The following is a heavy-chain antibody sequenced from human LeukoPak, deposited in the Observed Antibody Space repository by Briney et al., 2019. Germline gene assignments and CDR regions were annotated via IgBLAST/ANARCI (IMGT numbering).Heavy chain of an antibody. D-gene: IGHD6-13*01. J-gene: IGHJ4*02. V-gene: IGHV3-30-3*01. CDR1: GFTFSSYA. Sequence: PGGSLRLSCVASGFTFSSYAMHWVRQAPGKGLEWVAVLSYDGSNKYYADSVKGRFTISRDNSKNTLYLQMNSLRAEDTAVYYCARDGEQQLVSYYFDYWGQGTLVTVSS. CDR2: LSYDGSNK. CDR3: ARDGEQQLVSYYFDY.